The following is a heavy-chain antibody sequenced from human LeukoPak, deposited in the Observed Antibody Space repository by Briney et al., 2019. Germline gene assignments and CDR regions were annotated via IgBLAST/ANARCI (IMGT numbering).Heavy chain of an antibody. CDR2: MNPNSGNT. Sequence: EASVKVSCKASGYTFTSYDINWVRQSTGQGLEWMGWMNPNSGNTGYAQKFQGRVTMTRNTFISTAYMELSSLRSEDTAVYYCARVPHGGGPVARLNWFDPWGQGTLVTVSS. V-gene: IGHV1-8*01. J-gene: IGHJ5*02. CDR1: GYTFTSYD. D-gene: IGHD6-19*01. CDR3: ARVPHGGGPVARLNWFDP.